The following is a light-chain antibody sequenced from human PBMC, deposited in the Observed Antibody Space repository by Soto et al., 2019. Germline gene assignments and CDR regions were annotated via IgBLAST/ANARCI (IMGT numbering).Light chain of an antibody. Sequence: ALQLTQSPSSLSASVGDRVTITCRASLGINTGVAWYQQKPGKSPKLLIYETSNLASGVSFRFSGTGYGTQFSLTIGGLQPEDFATYHCQQFSAYPLTFGGGTKVEIK. CDR1: LGINTG. CDR3: QQFSAYPLT. J-gene: IGKJ4*01. CDR2: ETS. V-gene: IGKV1-13*02.